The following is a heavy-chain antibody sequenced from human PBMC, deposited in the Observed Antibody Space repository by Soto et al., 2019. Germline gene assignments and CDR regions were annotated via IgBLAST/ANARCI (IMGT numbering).Heavy chain of an antibody. CDR3: ASLSRGSWFDP. CDR1: GGSISSGGYY. D-gene: IGHD2-15*01. Sequence: SETLSLTCTVSGGSISSGGYYWSWIRQHPGKGLEWIGYIYYSGSTYYNPSLKSRVTISVDTSKNQYSLKLSSVTAADTAVYYCASLSRGSWFDPWGQGTLVTVSS. J-gene: IGHJ5*02. V-gene: IGHV4-31*03. CDR2: IYYSGST.